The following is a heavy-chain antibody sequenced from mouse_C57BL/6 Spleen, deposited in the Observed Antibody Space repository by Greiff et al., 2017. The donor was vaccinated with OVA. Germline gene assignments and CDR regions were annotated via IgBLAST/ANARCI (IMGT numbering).Heavy chain of an antibody. CDR3: ERSDGSSPHWYFDV. CDR1: GYAFSSSW. V-gene: IGHV1-82*01. D-gene: IGHD1-1*01. J-gene: IGHJ1*03. CDR2: IYPGDGAT. Sequence: VQLQQSGPELVKPGASVKISCKASGYAFSSSWMNWVKQRPGTGLEWIGRIYPGDGATNYNGKFKGKATLTADKSSSTAYMQLSSLTSEDSAVYFCERSDGSSPHWYFDVWGTGTTVTVSS.